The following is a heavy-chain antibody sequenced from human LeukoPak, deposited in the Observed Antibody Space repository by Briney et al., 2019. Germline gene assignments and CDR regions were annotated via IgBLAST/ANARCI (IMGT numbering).Heavy chain of an antibody. V-gene: IGHV5-51*01. CDR3: ARRGYCSSTSCYTDLDY. D-gene: IGHD2-2*02. CDR2: IYPGDSDT. CDR1: GYSFTSYW. J-gene: IGHJ4*02. Sequence: GESLKISCKGSGYSFTSYWIGWVRQMPGKGLEWMGIIYPGDSDTRYSPSFQGQATISADKSISTAYLRWSSLKASDTAMYYCARRGYCSSTSCYTDLDYWGQGTLVTVSS.